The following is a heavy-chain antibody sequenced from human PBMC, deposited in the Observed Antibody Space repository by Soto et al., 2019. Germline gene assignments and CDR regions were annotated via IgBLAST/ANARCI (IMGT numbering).Heavy chain of an antibody. CDR2: IYWNDDK. Sequence: ESGPTVVNPRQPLTLTCTFSGFSLSTSGVGVGCIRQPPGKSLEWLALIYWNDDKRYSPSLKSRLTITKDTSKNQVVLTMTNMDPVDTATYYCAQTMAGPYYYYYGMDVWGQGTTVTVSS. CDR3: AQTMAGPYYYYYGMDV. J-gene: IGHJ6*02. V-gene: IGHV2-5*01. CDR1: GFSLSTSGVG.